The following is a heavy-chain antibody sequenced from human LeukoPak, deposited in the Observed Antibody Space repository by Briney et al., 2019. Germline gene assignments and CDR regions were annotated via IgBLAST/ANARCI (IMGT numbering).Heavy chain of an antibody. CDR2: ISWNSGSI. Sequence: GGSLRPSCAASGFTFDDYAMHWVRQAPGKGLEWVSGISWNSGSIGYADSVKGRFTISRDNAKNSLYLQMNSLRAEDMALYYCAKSTTSSGWDAFDIWGQGTMVTVSS. V-gene: IGHV3-9*03. D-gene: IGHD3-22*01. CDR3: AKSTTSSGWDAFDI. CDR1: GFTFDDYA. J-gene: IGHJ3*02.